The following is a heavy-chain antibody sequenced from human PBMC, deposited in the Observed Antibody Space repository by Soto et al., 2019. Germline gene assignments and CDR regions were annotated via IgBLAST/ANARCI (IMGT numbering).Heavy chain of an antibody. CDR2: IYPGDSDT. J-gene: IGHJ6*02. D-gene: IGHD2-2*01. V-gene: IGHV5-51*01. Sequence: PGESLKISCKGSGYSFTSYWIGWVRQMPGKGLEWMGIIYPGDSDTRYSPSFQGQVTISADKSISTAYLQWSSLKASDTAMYYCARHNVVPAAMSYYYYGMDVWGQGTTVTVSS. CDR1: GYSFTSYW. CDR3: ARHNVVPAAMSYYYYGMDV.